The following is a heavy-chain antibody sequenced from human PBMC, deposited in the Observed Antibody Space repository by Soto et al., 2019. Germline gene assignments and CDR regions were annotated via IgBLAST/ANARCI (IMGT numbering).Heavy chain of an antibody. CDR2: IYYSGST. J-gene: IGHJ1*01. CDR1: GGSISSSSYY. D-gene: IGHD3-3*01. V-gene: IGHV4-39*01. CDR3: ARLPIFGVVNIPHRYFQH. Sequence: SETLSLTCTVSGGSISSSSYYWGWIRQPPGKGLEWIGSIYYSGSTYYNPSLKSRVTISVDTSKNQFSLKLSSVTAADTAVYYCARLPIFGVVNIPHRYFQHWGQGTLVTVSS.